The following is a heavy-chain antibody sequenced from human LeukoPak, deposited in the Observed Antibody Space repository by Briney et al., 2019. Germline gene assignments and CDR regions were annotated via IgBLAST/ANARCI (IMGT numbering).Heavy chain of an antibody. CDR2: INPNSGGT. CDR3: ARGSYYDSSGYYGFDI. J-gene: IGHJ3*02. V-gene: IGHV1-2*02. CDR1: GYTFTGYY. D-gene: IGHD3-22*01. Sequence: GASVKVSCKASGYTFTGYYMHWVRQAPGQGLEWMGWINPNSGGTNYAQKFQGRVTMTRDTSISTAYMELSRLRSDDTAVYYCARGSYYDSSGYYGFDIWGQGTMVTVPS.